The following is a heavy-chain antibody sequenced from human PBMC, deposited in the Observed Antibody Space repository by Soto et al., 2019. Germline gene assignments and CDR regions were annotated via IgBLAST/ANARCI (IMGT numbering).Heavy chain of an antibody. CDR1: GLTFISYA. CDR3: AKDRGISGYDEGWFDP. CDR2: ISGSGGST. V-gene: IGHV3-23*01. D-gene: IGHD5-12*01. Sequence: GGSLRLSCAASGLTFISYAMSWVRQAPGKGLEWVSAISGSGGSTYYADSVKGRFTISRDNSKNTLYLQMNSLRAEDTAVYYCAKDRGISGYDEGWFDPWGQGTLVTVSS. J-gene: IGHJ5*02.